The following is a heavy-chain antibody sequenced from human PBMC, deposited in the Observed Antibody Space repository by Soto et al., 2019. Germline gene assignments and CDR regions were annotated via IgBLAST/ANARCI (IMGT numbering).Heavy chain of an antibody. V-gene: IGHV3-7*01. CDR3: ARDLGRTAAGYYYYYAMDV. Sequence: GGSLRLSCAASGFTFSNYWMNWVRQVPGKGLEWVANIKGDGSEKYFVDSVKGRFTISRDNAKNSLYLQMNSLRAEDTATYYCARDLGRTAAGYYYYYAMDVWGHGTTVTVSS. D-gene: IGHD2-2*01. CDR2: IKGDGSEK. CDR1: GFTFSNYW. J-gene: IGHJ6*02.